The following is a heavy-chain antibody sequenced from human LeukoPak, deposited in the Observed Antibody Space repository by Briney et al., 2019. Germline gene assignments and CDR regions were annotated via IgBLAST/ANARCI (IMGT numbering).Heavy chain of an antibody. CDR3: ASVFWGSSGYCFEY. CDR2: IKQDGSEK. J-gene: IGHJ4*02. Sequence: PGGSLRLSCAASRFTSSRYWMSWVRQAPGRGLEWVANIKQDGSEKYYVDSVKGRFTISRDNAKNSLFLHMNSLRVEETAVYYRASVFWGSSGYCFEYWGQGALVTVSS. CDR1: RFTSSRYW. V-gene: IGHV3-7*02. D-gene: IGHD3-22*01.